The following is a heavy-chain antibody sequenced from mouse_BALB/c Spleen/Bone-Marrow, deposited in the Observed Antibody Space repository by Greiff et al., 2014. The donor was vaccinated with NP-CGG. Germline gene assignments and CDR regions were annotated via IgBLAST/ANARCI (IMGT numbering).Heavy chain of an antibody. J-gene: IGHJ3*01. CDR3: ARGGYDGAWFAY. CDR1: GYTFTTYY. D-gene: IGHD2-14*01. V-gene: IGHV1S56*01. CDR2: IYPGNVNT. Sequence: LQESGPELVKPGASVRISCKASGYTFTTYYIHWVKQRPGQGLEWIGWIYPGNVNTNYSEKFKGKATLTADKSSSTAYMQLSSLTSEDSAVYFCARGGYDGAWFAYWGQGTLVTVSA.